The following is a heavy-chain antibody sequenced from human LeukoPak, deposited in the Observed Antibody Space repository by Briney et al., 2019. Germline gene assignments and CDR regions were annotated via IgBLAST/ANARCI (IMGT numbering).Heavy chain of an antibody. Sequence: GGSLRLSCAASGFPSSSYWMSWVRQAPGKGLESVSLIRGSVRTSYYADSVKCRFTISRDNSKNTADLQMSSLIAEDTAIYYCAKDDDDGDHVVVDHWGQGTLVTVSS. J-gene: IGHJ4*02. CDR3: AKDDDDGDHVVVDH. D-gene: IGHD4-17*01. CDR2: IRGSVRTS. V-gene: IGHV3-23*01. CDR1: GFPSSSYW.